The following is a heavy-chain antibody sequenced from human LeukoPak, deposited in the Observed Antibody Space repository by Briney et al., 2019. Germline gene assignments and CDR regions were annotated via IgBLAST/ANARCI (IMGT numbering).Heavy chain of an antibody. V-gene: IGHV4-59*01. J-gene: IGHJ6*02. Sequence: SETLSLTCTVSGGSISSYYWSWIRQPPGKGLEWIGYIYYSGSTYYNPSLKSRVTISVDTSKNQFSLKLSSVTAADTAVYYCARESYDFWSGGYYYGMDVWGQGTTVTVSS. CDR3: ARESYDFWSGGYYYGMDV. CDR1: GGSISSYY. D-gene: IGHD3-3*01. CDR2: IYYSGST.